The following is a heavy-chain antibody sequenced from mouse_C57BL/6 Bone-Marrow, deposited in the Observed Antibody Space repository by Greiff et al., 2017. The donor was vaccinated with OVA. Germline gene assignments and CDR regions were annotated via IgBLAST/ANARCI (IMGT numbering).Heavy chain of an antibody. D-gene: IGHD1-1*01. CDR1: GFNIKDYY. CDR3: TTPYGSSYLWYFDV. Sequence: EVHLVESGAELVRPGASVKLSCTASGFNIKDYYMHWVKQRPEQGLEWIGRIDPEDGDTEYAPKFQGKATMTADTSSNTADLQLSSLTSEDTAVYYCTTPYGSSYLWYFDVWGTGTTVTVSS. V-gene: IGHV14-1*01. CDR2: IDPEDGDT. J-gene: IGHJ1*03.